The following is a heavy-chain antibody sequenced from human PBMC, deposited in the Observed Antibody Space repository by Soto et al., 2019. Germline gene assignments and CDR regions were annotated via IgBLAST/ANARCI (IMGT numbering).Heavy chain of an antibody. Sequence: SVKVSCKASGGTFSSYAISWVRQAPGQGLEWMGGIIPIFGTANYAQKFQGRVTITADKSTSTAYMELSSLRSEDTAVYYCARSIWSGYIYYYYGMYVWGQGTTVTVSS. CDR3: ARSIWSGYIYYYYGMYV. J-gene: IGHJ6*02. CDR1: GGTFSSYA. CDR2: IIPIFGTA. V-gene: IGHV1-69*06. D-gene: IGHD3-3*01.